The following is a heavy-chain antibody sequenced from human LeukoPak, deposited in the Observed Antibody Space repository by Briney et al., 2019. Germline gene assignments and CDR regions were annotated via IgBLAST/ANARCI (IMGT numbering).Heavy chain of an antibody. J-gene: IGHJ4*02. CDR3: ARLILTGVPTRGYFDS. CDR1: GFFFAGYG. CDR2: IALNDDDT. V-gene: IGHV3-23*01. D-gene: IGHD3-9*01. Sequence: GSLRLSCAVSGFFFAGYGRTWLRQAPGKGLEWVSGIALNDDDTDYADSVGGRFTISRDNFQSSLYLQMNSLRAEDTAVYYCARLILTGVPTRGYFDSWGQGNLVTVSS.